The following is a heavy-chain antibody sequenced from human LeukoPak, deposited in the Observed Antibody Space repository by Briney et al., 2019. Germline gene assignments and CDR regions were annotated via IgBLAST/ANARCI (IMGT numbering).Heavy chain of an antibody. CDR1: GFTFSSYG. Sequence: GGFLRLSCAASGFTFSSYGMHWVRQAPGKGLEWVAVISYDGSNKYYADSVKGRFTISRDNSKNTLYLQMNSLRAEDTAVYYCAKALMEIGAEDYYYCGMDVWGQGTTVTVSS. CDR2: ISYDGSNK. J-gene: IGHJ6*02. CDR3: AKALMEIGAEDYYYCGMDV. D-gene: IGHD2-21*01. V-gene: IGHV3-30*18.